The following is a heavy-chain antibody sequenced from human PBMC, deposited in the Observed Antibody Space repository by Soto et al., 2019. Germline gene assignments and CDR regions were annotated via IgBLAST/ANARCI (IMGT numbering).Heavy chain of an antibody. CDR3: ARHQVGYGVTDY. Sequence: EVQLVESGGGLVQPGGAMKLSFEAPGFGFRMYWMSWVRQGPGKGLAWVANIKEDGSQKYYVDSVKGRFTISRDNGKNSLYLQMTSLRAEDTAVFYCARHQVGYGVTDYWGQGTLVTVSS. D-gene: IGHD1-26*01. CDR1: GFGFRMYW. CDR2: IKEDGSQK. V-gene: IGHV3-7*01. J-gene: IGHJ4*02.